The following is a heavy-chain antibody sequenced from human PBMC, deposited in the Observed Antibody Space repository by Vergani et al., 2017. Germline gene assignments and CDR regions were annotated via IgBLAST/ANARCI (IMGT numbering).Heavy chain of an antibody. Sequence: QVQLVQSGAEVKKPGASVKVSCKASGYTFTSYYMHWVRQAPGQGLEWMGIINPSGGSTSYAQKFQGRVTMTRDTSTSTVYMELSSLRSEDTAVYYCATTGYYDSSGYYLDYYYYMDVWGKGTTVTVSS. CDR3: ATTGYYDSSGYYLDYYYYMDV. J-gene: IGHJ6*03. V-gene: IGHV1-46*01. CDR2: INPSGGST. CDR1: GYTFTSYY. D-gene: IGHD3-22*01.